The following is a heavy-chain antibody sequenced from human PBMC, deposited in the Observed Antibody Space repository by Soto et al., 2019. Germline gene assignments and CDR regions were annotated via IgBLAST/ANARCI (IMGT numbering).Heavy chain of an antibody. J-gene: IGHJ5*02. D-gene: IGHD2-2*02. V-gene: IGHV4-31*03. CDR1: GGSISSGGYY. Sequence: SETLSLTCTVSGGSISSGGYYWSWIRQHPGKGLEWIGYIYYSGSTYYNPSLKSRVTISVDTSKNQFSLKLSSVTAADTAVYYCARMSYCSSTSCYRSNNWFDPWGQGTLVTVSS. CDR2: IYYSGST. CDR3: ARMSYCSSTSCYRSNNWFDP.